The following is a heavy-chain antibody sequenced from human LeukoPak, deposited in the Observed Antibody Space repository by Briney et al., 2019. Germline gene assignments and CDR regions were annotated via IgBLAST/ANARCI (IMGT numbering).Heavy chain of an antibody. CDR1: GGSFSGYY. Sequence: PSETLSLTCAVYGGSFSGYYWSWIRQPPGKGLEWIGEINHSGSTNYNPSLKSRVTISVDTSKNQFSLKLSSVTAADTAVYYCARTSRRNQLLSYGMDVWGKGTTVTVSS. D-gene: IGHD2-2*01. CDR2: INHSGST. J-gene: IGHJ6*04. V-gene: IGHV4-34*01. CDR3: ARTSRRNQLLSYGMDV.